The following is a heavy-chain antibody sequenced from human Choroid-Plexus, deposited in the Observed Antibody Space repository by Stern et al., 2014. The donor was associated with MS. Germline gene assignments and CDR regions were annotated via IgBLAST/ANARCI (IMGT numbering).Heavy chain of an antibody. D-gene: IGHD5-24*01. Sequence: VQLVESGGGVVQPGGSLRLSCEASGFNFNYYAMHWVRQAPGKGLEWVASTSSVGSNQNYADSVKGRFTISRDNSKNTLYLQMNSLRAADTAVYYCAKDRWGDGYPIFDYWGQGTVVTVSS. J-gene: IGHJ4*02. CDR2: TSSVGSNQ. CDR3: AKDRWGDGYPIFDY. V-gene: IGHV3-30*18. CDR1: GFNFNYYA.